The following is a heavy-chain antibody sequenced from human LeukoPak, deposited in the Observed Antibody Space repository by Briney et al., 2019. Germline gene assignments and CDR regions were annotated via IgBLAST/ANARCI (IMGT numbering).Heavy chain of an antibody. CDR1: GGTFSSYA. D-gene: IGHD3-22*01. V-gene: IGHV1-69*01. CDR3: ATPRLDSSGYYYVFDY. Sequence: SVKVSCKASGGTFSSYAISWVRQAPGQGLEWMGGIIPIFGTANYAQKFQGRVTITADESTSTAYMELSSLRSEDTAVYYCATPRLDSSGYYYVFDYWGQGTLVTVSS. CDR2: IIPIFGTA. J-gene: IGHJ4*02.